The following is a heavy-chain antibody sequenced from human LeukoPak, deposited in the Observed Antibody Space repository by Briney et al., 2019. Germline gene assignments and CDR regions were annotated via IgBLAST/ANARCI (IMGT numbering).Heavy chain of an antibody. D-gene: IGHD6-19*01. CDR2: INHDGSST. V-gene: IGHV3-74*01. CDR3: ARDRGAGNPPDY. Sequence: PGGSLRLSCVASGFTFSSYWMHWVRQAPGKGLVWVSRINHDGSSTTYADSVKGRFTISRDNAKNTLYLQMNSLRAEDTDVYYCARDRGAGNPPDYWGQGTLVTVSS. CDR1: GFTFSSYW. J-gene: IGHJ4*02.